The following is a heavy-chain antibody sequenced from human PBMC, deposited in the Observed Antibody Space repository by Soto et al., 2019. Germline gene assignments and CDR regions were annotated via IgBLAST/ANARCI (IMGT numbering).Heavy chain of an antibody. V-gene: IGHV1-18*01. J-gene: IGHJ4*02. CDR3: ARVRERYSSGWYSIPFDY. D-gene: IGHD6-19*01. CDR2: ISAYNGNT. Sequence: ASVKVSCKASGYTFTSYGINWVRQAPGQGLEWMGWISAYNGNTNYAQKLQGRVTMTTDTSTSTAYMELRSLRSDDTAVYYCARVRERYSSGWYSIPFDYWGQGTLVTVSS. CDR1: GYTFTSYG.